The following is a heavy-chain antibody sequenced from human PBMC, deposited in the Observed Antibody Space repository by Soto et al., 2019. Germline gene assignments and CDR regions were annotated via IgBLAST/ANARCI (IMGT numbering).Heavy chain of an antibody. CDR1: GGSISSSNW. J-gene: IGHJ4*02. CDR3: ARDSESCGGDCYYLAY. D-gene: IGHD2-21*02. Sequence: SETLSLTCAVSGGSISSSNWWTWVRQPPGKGLEWVAEIFHSGSTNYNPSLKSRVTISVDKSKNQFSLKLTSVTAADTAVYYCARDSESCGGDCYYLAYWGQGTLVTVSS. V-gene: IGHV4-4*02. CDR2: IFHSGST.